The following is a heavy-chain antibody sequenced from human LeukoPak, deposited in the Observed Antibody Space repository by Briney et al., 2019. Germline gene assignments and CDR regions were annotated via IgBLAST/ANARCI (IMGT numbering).Heavy chain of an antibody. CDR2: IYSDNT. Sequence: GGSLRLSCTVSGFTVSSNSMSWVRQAPGKGLEWVSFIYSDNTHYSDSVKGRFTISRDNSKNTLYLQMNSLRAEDTAVYYCARVGRRYYYDSRAGGNFPFDYWGQGTLVTVSS. J-gene: IGHJ4*02. CDR3: ARVGRRYYYDSRAGGNFPFDY. D-gene: IGHD3-22*01. CDR1: GFTVSSNS. V-gene: IGHV3-53*01.